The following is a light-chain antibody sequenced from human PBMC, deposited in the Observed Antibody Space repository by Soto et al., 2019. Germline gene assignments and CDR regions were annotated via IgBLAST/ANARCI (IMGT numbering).Light chain of an antibody. J-gene: IGLJ2*01. Sequence: QSVLTQPASVSGSPGQSITISCTGTSSDVGGYNYVSWYQQHPGKAPKLMLYDVSNPPSGVSNRFSGSKSGNTASLTISGLQAEDEAGYYCSSYTSSRTRVFGGGTKLTVL. CDR1: SSDVGGYNY. CDR3: SSYTSSRTRV. V-gene: IGLV2-14*03. CDR2: DVS.